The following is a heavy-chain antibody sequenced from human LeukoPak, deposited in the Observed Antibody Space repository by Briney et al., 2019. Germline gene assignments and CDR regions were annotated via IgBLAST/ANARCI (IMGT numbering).Heavy chain of an antibody. CDR3: ARHAGGIAASGTRPFDY. Sequence: SETLSLTCTVSGDSISSSGYYWGWIRQPPGKGLEWIGSINYSGSTYYNPSRKSRVTTSVDTSKNQFSLKLTSVTAADTAVCYCARHAGGIAASGTRPFDYWGQGTLVTVSS. V-gene: IGHV4-39*01. J-gene: IGHJ4*02. CDR1: GDSISSSGYY. D-gene: IGHD6-13*01. CDR2: INYSGST.